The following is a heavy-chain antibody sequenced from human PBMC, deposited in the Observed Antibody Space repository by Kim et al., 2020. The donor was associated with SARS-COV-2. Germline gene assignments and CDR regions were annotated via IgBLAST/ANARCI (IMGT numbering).Heavy chain of an antibody. J-gene: IGHJ4*02. D-gene: IGHD6-19*01. CDR3: ARESRIAVAGTDY. V-gene: IGHV3-7*03. Sequence: GGSLRLSCAASGFTFSSYWMSWVRQAPGKGLEWVANIKQDGSEKYYVDSVKGRFTISRDNAKNSLYLQMNSLRAEDTAVYYCARESRIAVAGTDYWGQGTLVTVSS. CDR2: IKQDGSEK. CDR1: GFTFSSYW.